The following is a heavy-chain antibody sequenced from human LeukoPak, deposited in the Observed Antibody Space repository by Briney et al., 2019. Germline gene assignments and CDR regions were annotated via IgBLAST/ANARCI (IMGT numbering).Heavy chain of an antibody. CDR3: AKDSMVYVFPWRSLFDY. CDR1: GFTFSAYS. J-gene: IGHJ4*02. CDR2: ISSSSGYI. V-gene: IGHV3-21*01. D-gene: IGHD2-8*01. Sequence: PGGSLRLSCAASGFTFSAYSMNWVRQAPGKGLEWVSYISSSSGYIYYADSVKGRFTISRDNAKNSLYLQMNSLRAEDTAVYYCAKDSMVYVFPWRSLFDYWGQGTLVIVSS.